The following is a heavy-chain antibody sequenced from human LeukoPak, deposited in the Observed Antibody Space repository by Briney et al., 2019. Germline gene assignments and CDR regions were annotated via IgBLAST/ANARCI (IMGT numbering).Heavy chain of an antibody. D-gene: IGHD1-26*01. J-gene: IGHJ4*02. Sequence: KPGGSLRLSCAASGFTFSTYSMNWVRQAPGKGLEWVSSISSSSSYIYYADSVKGRFTISRDNAKSSLYLQMNSLRAEDTAVYYCAREDSGIYYVDYWGQGTLVTVSS. CDR3: AREDSGIYYVDY. V-gene: IGHV3-21*01. CDR2: ISSSSSYI. CDR1: GFTFSTYS.